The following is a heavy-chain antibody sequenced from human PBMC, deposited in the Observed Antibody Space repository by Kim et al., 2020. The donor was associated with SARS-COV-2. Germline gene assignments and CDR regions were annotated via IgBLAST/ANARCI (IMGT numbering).Heavy chain of an antibody. CDR3: ASDMVAGTPAPFDY. D-gene: IGHD6-19*01. V-gene: IGHV1-3*01. CDR2: ISAGSGNT. Sequence: ASVKVSCKASGYTFIKYAIHWMRQAPGQRLEWMGWISAGSGNTRYSQKFQGRVTITRDTSASTAYLDLGSLRSEDTALYYCASDMVAGTPAPFDYWGPGTLVTVSS. J-gene: IGHJ4*02. CDR1: GYTFIKYA.